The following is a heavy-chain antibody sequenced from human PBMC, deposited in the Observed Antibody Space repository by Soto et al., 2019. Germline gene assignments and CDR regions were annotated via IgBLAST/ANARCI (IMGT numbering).Heavy chain of an antibody. CDR3: AKDLAVAGMEDDY. CDR1: GFTVSSNY. D-gene: IGHD6-19*01. CDR2: IYSGGST. V-gene: IGHV3-53*05. Sequence: GGSLRLSCAASGFTVSSNYMSWVRQAPGKGLEWVSVIYSGGSTYYADSVKGRFTISRDNSKNTLYLQMNSLRAEDTAVYYCAKDLAVAGMEDDYWGQGTLVTVSS. J-gene: IGHJ4*02.